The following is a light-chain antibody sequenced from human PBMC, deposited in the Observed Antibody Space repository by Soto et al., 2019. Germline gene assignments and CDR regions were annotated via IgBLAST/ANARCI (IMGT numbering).Light chain of an antibody. V-gene: IGLV2-14*01. CDR1: SSDVGGYNY. CDR2: EVS. CDR3: SSYTSNSTLV. J-gene: IGLJ2*01. Sequence: QSVLTQPASVSGSPGQSITISCTGTSSDVGGYNYVSWYQQHPGKAPKLMIYEVSNRPSGVSNRFSGSKSGNTASLTISGLQAEYEADYYCSSYTSNSTLVFGGGTQLTVL.